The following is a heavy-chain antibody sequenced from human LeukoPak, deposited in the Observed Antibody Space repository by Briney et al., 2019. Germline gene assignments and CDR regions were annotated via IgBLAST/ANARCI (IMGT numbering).Heavy chain of an antibody. CDR2: IYYSGST. V-gene: IGHV4-39*01. D-gene: IGHD3-3*01. Sequence: GSLRLSCAASGFTVSSNYMSWIRQPPGKGLEWIGSIYYSGSTYYNPSLKSRVTISVDTSKNQFSLKLSSVTAADTAVYYCARLGITIFGVATLGAFDIWGQGTMVTVSS. J-gene: IGHJ3*02. CDR3: ARLGITIFGVATLGAFDI. CDR1: GFTVSSNY.